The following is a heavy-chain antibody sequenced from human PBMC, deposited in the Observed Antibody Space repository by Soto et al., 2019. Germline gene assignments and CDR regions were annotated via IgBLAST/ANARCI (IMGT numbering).Heavy chain of an antibody. Sequence: EVQLLESGGGLVQPGGSLRLSCAASGFTFSSYTMSWVRQAPGKGLEWVSAISSGGGTSHYGDSVKGRFTISRDNSKNTLDLQMNSLRAEDTAVYYCAKGETTVTDPGGFAYWGQGTLVTVSS. D-gene: IGHD4-17*01. CDR2: ISSGGGTS. V-gene: IGHV3-23*01. CDR3: AKGETTVTDPGGFAY. J-gene: IGHJ4*02. CDR1: GFTFSSYT.